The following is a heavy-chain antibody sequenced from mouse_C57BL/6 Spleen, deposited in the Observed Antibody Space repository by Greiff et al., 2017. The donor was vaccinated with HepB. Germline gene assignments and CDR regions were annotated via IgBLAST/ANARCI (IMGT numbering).Heavy chain of an antibody. V-gene: IGHV1-76*01. Sequence: VQLQQSGAELVRPGASVKLSCKASGYTFTDYYINWVKQRPGQGLEWIARISPGSGNTYYNEKFKGKATLTAEKSSSTAYMQLSSLTSEDSAVYYCARSKRRDYDYDEWYFDVWGTGTTVTVSS. CDR1: GYTFTDYY. CDR2: ISPGSGNT. CDR3: ARSKRRDYDYDEWYFDV. D-gene: IGHD2-4*01. J-gene: IGHJ1*03.